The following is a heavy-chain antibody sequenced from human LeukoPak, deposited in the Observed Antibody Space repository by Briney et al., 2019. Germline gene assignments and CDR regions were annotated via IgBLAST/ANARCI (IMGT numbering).Heavy chain of an antibody. J-gene: IGHJ6*03. CDR3: ARSGPTYYDILTGSPISPYDYYYMDV. Sequence: SETLSLTCTVSGGSISSSSYYWGWIRQPPGKGLEWIGSIYYSGSTYYNPSLKSRVTISVDTSKNQFSLKLSSVTAADTAVYYCARSGPTYYDILTGSPISPYDYYYMDVWGKGTTVTVSS. CDR1: GGSISSSSYY. D-gene: IGHD3-9*01. V-gene: IGHV4-39*07. CDR2: IYYSGST.